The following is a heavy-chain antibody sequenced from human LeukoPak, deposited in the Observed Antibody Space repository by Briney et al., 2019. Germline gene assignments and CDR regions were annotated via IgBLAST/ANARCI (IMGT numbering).Heavy chain of an antibody. CDR1: GGTFSSYA. V-gene: IGHV1-69*13. D-gene: IGHD3-10*01. Sequence: SVKVSCKASGGTFSSYAISWVRQAPGQGLEWMGGIIPIFGTANYAQKFQGRVTITADESTSTAYMELSSLRSEVTAVYYCARDDSAGTAFDIWGQGTMVTVSS. J-gene: IGHJ3*02. CDR2: IIPIFGTA. CDR3: ARDDSAGTAFDI.